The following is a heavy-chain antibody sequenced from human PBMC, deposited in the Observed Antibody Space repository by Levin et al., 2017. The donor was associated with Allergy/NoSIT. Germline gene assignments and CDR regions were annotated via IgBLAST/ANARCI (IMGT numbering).Heavy chain of an antibody. CDR3: AKDSGGRYYDSSGYYPNPLDY. CDR2: ISYDGSNK. CDR1: GFTFSSYG. V-gene: IGHV3-30*18. Sequence: PGGSLRLSCAASGFTFSSYGMHWVRQAPGKGLEWVAVISYDGSNKYYADSVKGRFTISRDNSKNTLYLQMNSLRAEDTAVYYCAKDSGGRYYDSSGYYPNPLDYWGQGTLVTVSS. D-gene: IGHD3-22*01. J-gene: IGHJ4*02.